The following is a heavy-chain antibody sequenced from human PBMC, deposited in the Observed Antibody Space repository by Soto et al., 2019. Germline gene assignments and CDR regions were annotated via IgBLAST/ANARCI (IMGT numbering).Heavy chain of an antibody. CDR2: VNDGWGA. CDR3: VRQGFGALHGLVDV. CDR1: GASISNYY. V-gene: IGHV4-59*08. Sequence: QVHLQQSGPGLVKPSETLSLSCTISGASISNYYWSWIRQVPGKGMEWIGYVNDGWGAAYNPSLQSRVAVSRAPPNRLLSLKLTSVTATATAVYYRVRQGFGALHGLVDVWGQGTTVTVSS. J-gene: IGHJ6*02. D-gene: IGHD3-10*01.